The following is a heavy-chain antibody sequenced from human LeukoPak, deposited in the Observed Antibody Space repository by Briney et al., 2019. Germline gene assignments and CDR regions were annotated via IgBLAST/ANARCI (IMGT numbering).Heavy chain of an antibody. V-gene: IGHV3-48*04. D-gene: IGHD3-22*01. Sequence: PGESLRLSCAASGFTFRSYAMQWVRQAPEKGLEWVSYIGPSSDNINYADSVKGRFTVSRDNAKNSLYLQMNSLRAEDTAVYYCARVNPTNSGFYTYWGQGTLVTVSS. J-gene: IGHJ1*01. CDR1: GFTFRSYA. CDR3: ARVNPTNSGFYTY. CDR2: IGPSSDNI.